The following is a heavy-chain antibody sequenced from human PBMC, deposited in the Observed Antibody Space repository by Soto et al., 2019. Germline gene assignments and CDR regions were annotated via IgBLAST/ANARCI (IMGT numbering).Heavy chain of an antibody. CDR2: IWYDGSNK. J-gene: IGHJ4*02. Sequence: QVQLVESGGGVVQPGRSLRLSCAASGFTFSSYGMHWVRQAPGKGLEWVAVIWYDGSNKYYADSVKGRFTISRDNSKNTLYLQMNSLRAEDTAVYYCAHEVLAYCGGDCSPGDYWGQGTLVTVSS. D-gene: IGHD2-21*02. V-gene: IGHV3-33*06. CDR3: AHEVLAYCGGDCSPGDY. CDR1: GFTFSSYG.